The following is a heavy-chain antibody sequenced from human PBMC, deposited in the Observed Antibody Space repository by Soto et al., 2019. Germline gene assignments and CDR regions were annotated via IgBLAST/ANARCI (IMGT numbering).Heavy chain of an antibody. CDR2: IDPSDSYT. D-gene: IGHD1-7*01. J-gene: IGHJ6*02. CDR3: ARLELVPNYGMDV. V-gene: IGHV5-10-1*01. Sequence: GASVKVSCKASGGTFSSYWISWVRQMPGKGLEWMGRIDPSDSYTNYSPSFQGHVTISADKSISTAYLQWSSLKASDTAMYYCARLELVPNYGMDVWGQGTTVTVSS. CDR1: GGTFSSYW.